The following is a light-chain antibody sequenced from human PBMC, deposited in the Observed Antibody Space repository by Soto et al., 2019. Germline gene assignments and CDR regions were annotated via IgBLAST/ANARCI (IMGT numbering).Light chain of an antibody. CDR1: QVISNY. CDR2: AAS. Sequence: DIQVRRSPCSLSASAVARLTITCRTSQVISNYLASCQQKPGKVPKLLIYAASTVQSGVPCRFSGRGCVTEFTLTISSQDSEDVAAYYGQHYSSAPTMTFGRGTKVDIK. J-gene: IGKJ1*01. V-gene: IGKV1-27*01. CDR3: QHYSSAPTMT.